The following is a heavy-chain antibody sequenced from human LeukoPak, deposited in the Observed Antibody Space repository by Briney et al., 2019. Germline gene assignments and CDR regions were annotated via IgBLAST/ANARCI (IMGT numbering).Heavy chain of an antibody. CDR1: VVTPSIHT. D-gene: IGHD3-22*01. J-gene: IGHJ4*02. CDR2: ITSDGSST. CDR3: ARGAYYDSLDY. Sequence: GGSLSLSSALSVVTPSIHTTHPGSHPPPQRLPWASRITSDGSSTNHTDSVQGRFTISRDNAKNTLYLQMNSLRAEDTAVYYCARGAYYDSLDYWGQGTLVTVSS. V-gene: IGHV3-74*01.